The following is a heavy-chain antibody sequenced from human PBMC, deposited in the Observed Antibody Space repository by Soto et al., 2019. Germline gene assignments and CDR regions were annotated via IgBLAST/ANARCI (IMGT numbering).Heavy chain of an antibody. D-gene: IGHD3-16*01. J-gene: IGHJ4*02. CDR1: GDTFNSYV. CDR3: ARESLGAKGADH. CDR2: IIPIIGVT. Sequence: QVQLVQSGAEVKRPGSSMNVSCESSGDTFNSYVISWVRQAPGQGLEWMGGIIPIIGVTHYAQKFQGRVTISALSSTGTAYMEMTNLGFEDTALYYCARESLGAKGADHWGQGTLVTVSS. V-gene: IGHV1-69*17.